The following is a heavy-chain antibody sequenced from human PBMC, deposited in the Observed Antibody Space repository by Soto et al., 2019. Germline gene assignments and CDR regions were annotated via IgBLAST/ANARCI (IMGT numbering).Heavy chain of an antibody. CDR2: INAGNGNT. Sequence: VASVKVSCKASGYPFTSYAMHWVRQAPGQRLEWMGWINAGNGNTKYSQKFQGRVTITRDTSASTAYMELSSLRSEDTAVYYCARDVGYESYYDFWGGYYTAGPLGYWGQGTLVTVSS. D-gene: IGHD3-3*01. J-gene: IGHJ4*02. V-gene: IGHV1-3*01. CDR3: ARDVGYESYYDFWGGYYTAGPLGY. CDR1: GYPFTSYA.